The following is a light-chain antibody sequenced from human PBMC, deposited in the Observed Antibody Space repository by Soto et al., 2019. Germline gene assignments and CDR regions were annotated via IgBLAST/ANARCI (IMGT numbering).Light chain of an antibody. CDR2: DAS. CDR3: KQRSNWPLT. V-gene: IGKV3-11*01. Sequence: EIVLTQSPATLSLSPGERATLSCRASQSVSSYLVWYQQKPGQAPRLLIYDASNRATGIPARFSGSGSGTDFTLTISSLEPEDFAVYYCKQRSNWPLTFGGGTKVDIK. J-gene: IGKJ4*01. CDR1: QSVSSY.